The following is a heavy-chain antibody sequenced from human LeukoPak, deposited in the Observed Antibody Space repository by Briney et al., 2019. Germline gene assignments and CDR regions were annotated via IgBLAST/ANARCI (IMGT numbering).Heavy chain of an antibody. V-gene: IGHV4-59*01. Sequence: SETLSLTCNVSGGSISSYYWSWIRQPPGKGLEWIGYIYYSGSTNYNPSLKSRVTISVDTSKNQLSLKLSSVTAADTAVYYCARGHSGYDGYYFDYWGQGTLVTVSS. CDR1: GGSISSYY. D-gene: IGHD5-12*01. J-gene: IGHJ4*02. CDR3: ARGHSGYDGYYFDY. CDR2: IYYSGST.